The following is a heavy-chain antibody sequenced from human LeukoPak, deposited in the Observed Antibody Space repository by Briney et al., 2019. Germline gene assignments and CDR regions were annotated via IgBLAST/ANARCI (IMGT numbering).Heavy chain of an antibody. CDR1: GYSISRGYY. CDR2: IYHSGST. V-gene: IGHV4-38-2*02. Sequence: PSETLSLTCTVSGYSISRGYYWGWIRQPPGKGLEWIGSIYHSGSTYYNPSLKSRVTISVDTSKNQFSLKLSSVTAADTAVYYCARAGPPHGDQIIFDPWGQGTLVTVSS. CDR3: ARAGPPHGDQIIFDP. J-gene: IGHJ5*02. D-gene: IGHD4-17*01.